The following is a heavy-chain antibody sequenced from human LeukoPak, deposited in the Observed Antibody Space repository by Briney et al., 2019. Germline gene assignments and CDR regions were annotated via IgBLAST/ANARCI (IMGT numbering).Heavy chain of an antibody. D-gene: IGHD4-17*01. CDR1: GYYFTSYW. J-gene: IGHJ4*02. CDR2: IYPGDSDT. V-gene: IGHV5-51*01. Sequence: GESLKISCKGSGYYFTSYWIAWVRQMPGKGLEWMGTIYPGDSDTRYSPSFQGQVTISADKSINTAYLQWSSLKPSDTAIYYCARTSDYGGYVGFYYWGQGTLVTVAS. CDR3: ARTSDYGGYVGFYY.